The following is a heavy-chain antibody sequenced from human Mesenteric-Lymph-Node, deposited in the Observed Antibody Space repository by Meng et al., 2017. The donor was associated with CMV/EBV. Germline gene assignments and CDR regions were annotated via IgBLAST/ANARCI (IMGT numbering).Heavy chain of an antibody. CDR1: GGTFSSYA. D-gene: IGHD1-26*01. V-gene: IGHV1-69*05. J-gene: IGHJ3*02. CDR2: IIPIFGTA. CDR3: ARILGPYSGSFHDAFDI. Sequence: SVKVSCKASGGTFSSYAISWVRQAPGQGLEWMGGIIPIFGTANYAQKFQGRVTITTDESTSTAYMELSSLRSEDTAVYYCARILGPYSGSFHDAFDIWGQGTMVTVSS.